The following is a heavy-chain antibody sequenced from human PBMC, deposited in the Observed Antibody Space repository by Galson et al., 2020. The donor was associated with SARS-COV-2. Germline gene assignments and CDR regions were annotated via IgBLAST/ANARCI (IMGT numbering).Heavy chain of an antibody. CDR2: IFSNDEN. V-gene: IGHV2-26*01. J-gene: IGHJ2*01. CDR3: VGTYGDYARSYFDL. CDR1: GFSLSNARMG. D-gene: IGHD4-17*01. Sequence: KMSGPTLVKPTETLTLTCTVSGFSLSNARMGVSWIRQPPGKALEWHAHIFSNDENSYSTSLKSRLTISKDTSKSQVVLTMTNMDPVDTATYYCVGTYGDYARSYFDLWGRGTLVTVSS.